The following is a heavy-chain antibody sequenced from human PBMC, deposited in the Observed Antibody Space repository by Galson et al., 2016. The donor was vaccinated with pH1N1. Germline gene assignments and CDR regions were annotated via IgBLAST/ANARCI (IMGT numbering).Heavy chain of an antibody. CDR2: IHLGGSHI. CDR3: ERQNDYGDYRGDAFDI. D-gene: IGHD4-17*01. Sequence: QSGAEVTKPGESLKISCKGSGYRFSSSWIGWVRQMPGKGLEWMGIIHLGGSHIRYSPSFQGQVTISADKSINIVSLQWSSLKASDTAMYYCERQNDYGDYRGDAFDIWGQGTIVTVSS. V-gene: IGHV5-51*01. J-gene: IGHJ3*02. CDR1: GYRFSSSW.